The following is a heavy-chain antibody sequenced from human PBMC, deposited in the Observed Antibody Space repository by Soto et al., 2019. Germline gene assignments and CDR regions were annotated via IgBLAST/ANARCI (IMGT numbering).Heavy chain of an antibody. V-gene: IGHV1-18*04. Sequence: ASVKVSCKASGYTSADFGISWVRQAPGQGLEWMGWVSGNNGASNPAPRVQGRITMTLDTSTGVSYMALRSLRSDDTAIYYCVRDQKYFRVNGNWFDSWGQGTLVTVSS. CDR3: VRDQKYFRVNGNWFDS. J-gene: IGHJ5*01. CDR2: VSGNNGAS. CDR1: GYTSADFG. D-gene: IGHD2-2*01.